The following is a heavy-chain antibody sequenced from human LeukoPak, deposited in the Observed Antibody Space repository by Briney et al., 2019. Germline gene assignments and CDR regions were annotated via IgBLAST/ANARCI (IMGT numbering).Heavy chain of an antibody. CDR2: ILYDGSNK. V-gene: IGHV3-30*18. D-gene: IGHD3-10*01. Sequence: PGGSLRLSCAASGFTFSSYGMHWVRQAPGKGLEWVAVILYDGSNKYYADSVKGRFTISRDNSKNTLYLQMNSLRAEDTAVYYCAKDSGQYYFDYWGQGTLVTVSS. CDR3: AKDSGQYYFDY. J-gene: IGHJ4*02. CDR1: GFTFSSYG.